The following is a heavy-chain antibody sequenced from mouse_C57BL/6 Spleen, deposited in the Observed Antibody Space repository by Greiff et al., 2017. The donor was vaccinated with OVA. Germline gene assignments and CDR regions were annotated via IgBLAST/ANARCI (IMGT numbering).Heavy chain of an antibody. CDR3: ARSYDGYYGAWFAY. V-gene: IGHV8-12*01. CDR2: IYWDDDK. Sequence: QVQLKESGPGILQSSQTLSLTCSFSGFSLSTSGMGVSWIRQPSGKGLEWLAHIYWDDDKRYNPSLKSRLTISKDTSRNQVFLKITSVDTADTATYYCARSYDGYYGAWFAYWGQGTLVTVSA. J-gene: IGHJ3*01. D-gene: IGHD2-3*01. CDR1: GFSLSTSGMG.